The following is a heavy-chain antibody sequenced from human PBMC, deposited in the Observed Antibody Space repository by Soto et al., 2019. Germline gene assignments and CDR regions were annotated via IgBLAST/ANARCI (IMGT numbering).Heavy chain of an antibody. D-gene: IGHD2-15*01. CDR1: GGSFSGYY. CDR2: INHSGST. Sequence: SETLSLTCAVYGGSFSGYYWSWIRQPPGKGLEWIGEINHSGSTNYNPSLKSRVTISVDTSKNQFSLKLSSVTAADTAVYYCARIGYCSGGSCYSYYYCGMDVWGQGTTVTVSS. J-gene: IGHJ6*02. V-gene: IGHV4-34*01. CDR3: ARIGYCSGGSCYSYYYCGMDV.